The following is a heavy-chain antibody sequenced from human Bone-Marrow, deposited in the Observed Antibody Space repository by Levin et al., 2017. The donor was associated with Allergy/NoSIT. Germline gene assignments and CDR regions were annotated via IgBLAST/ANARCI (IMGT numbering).Heavy chain of an antibody. CDR1: GGSVSSGSYY. CDR3: ARGSYFGGLSFHC. J-gene: IGHJ4*02. CDR2: IYHSGST. V-gene: IGHV4-61*01. D-gene: IGHD3-10*01. Sequence: SETLSLTCTVSGGSVSSGSYYWSWIRQPPGKGLEWIAYIYHSGSTKYNPSLKSRVTISLDTSRNQFSLRLTSLTAADAAVYYCARGSYFGGLSFHCWGKGTLVTVSS.